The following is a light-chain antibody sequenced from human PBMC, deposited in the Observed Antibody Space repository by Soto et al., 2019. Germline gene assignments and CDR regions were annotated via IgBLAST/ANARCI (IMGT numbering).Light chain of an antibody. V-gene: IGKV3-20*01. Sequence: EIVLTQSPGTLSLPPGEGATLSCRASQSVNTNFFAWYQQKPGQAPRLLIYGASTRATGIPDRFSGSGSGTDFTLTISRLEPEDFAVYYCQQYGRTSWTFGQGTKV. J-gene: IGKJ1*01. CDR1: QSVNTNF. CDR2: GAS. CDR3: QQYGRTSWT.